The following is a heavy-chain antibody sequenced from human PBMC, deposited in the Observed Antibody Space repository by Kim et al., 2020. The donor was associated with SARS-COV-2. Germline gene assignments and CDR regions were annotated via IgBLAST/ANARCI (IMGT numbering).Heavy chain of an antibody. CDR3: ARDMVVVVPAATDRYYYGMDV. J-gene: IGHJ6*02. Sequence: ASVKVSCKASGYTFTSYYMHWVRQAPGQGLEWMGIINPSGGSTSYAQKFQGRVTMTRDTSTSTVYMELSSLRSEDTAVYYCARDMVVVVPAATDRYYYGMDVWGQGTTVTFSS. CDR1: GYTFTSYY. V-gene: IGHV1-46*01. D-gene: IGHD2-2*01. CDR2: INPSGGST.